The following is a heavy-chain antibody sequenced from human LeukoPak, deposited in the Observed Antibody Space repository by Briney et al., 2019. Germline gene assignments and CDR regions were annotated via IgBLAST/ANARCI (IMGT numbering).Heavy chain of an antibody. D-gene: IGHD1-26*01. J-gene: IGHJ4*02. V-gene: IGHV3-49*04. CDR1: GFTFGNYA. CDR2: IRSKPYGGTA. CDR3: SRYGFVGADFDY. Sequence: GGSLRLSCTASGFTFGNYAVTXVRQAPGKGLEWVGFIRSKPYGGTAEYAASVQGRFTISRDDSKAIAYLEMNSLKTEDTAVYYCSRYGFVGADFDYWGRGTLVTVSS.